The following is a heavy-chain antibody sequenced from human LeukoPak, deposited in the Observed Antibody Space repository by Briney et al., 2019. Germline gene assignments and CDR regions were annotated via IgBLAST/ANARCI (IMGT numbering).Heavy chain of an antibody. CDR3: ARGAYLLNTEPFDY. J-gene: IGHJ4*02. Sequence: SVKVSCKASGGTFTSYAISWVRQAPGQGLELMGGIIPIFGTANYAQKVQGRVTITADESTSTAYMELSSLRSEDTAVYYCARGAYLLNTEPFDYWGQGTLVTVSS. V-gene: IGHV1-69*13. CDR1: GGTFTSYA. D-gene: IGHD3-16*01. CDR2: IIPIFGTA.